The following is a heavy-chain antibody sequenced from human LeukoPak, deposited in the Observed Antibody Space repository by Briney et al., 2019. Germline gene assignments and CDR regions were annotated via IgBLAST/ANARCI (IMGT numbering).Heavy chain of an antibody. Sequence: GGSLRLSCAASGFTFSSYAMHWVRQAPGKGLEWVAVISYDGSNKYYADSVKGRFTISRDNSKNTLYLQMNSLRAEDTAVYYCARGVRVATRYYYYYYMDVWGKGTTVTISS. CDR2: ISYDGSNK. D-gene: IGHD5-12*01. J-gene: IGHJ6*03. V-gene: IGHV3-30*04. CDR3: ARGVRVATRYYYYYYMDV. CDR1: GFTFSSYA.